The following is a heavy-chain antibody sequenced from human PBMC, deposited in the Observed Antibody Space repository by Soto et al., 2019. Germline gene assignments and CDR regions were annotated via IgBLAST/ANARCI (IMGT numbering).Heavy chain of an antibody. CDR1: GGSFSGYY. V-gene: IGHV4-34*01. CDR2: INHSGST. D-gene: IGHD3-3*01. J-gene: IGHJ4*01. CDR3: ARSFAYYDFWSGYYTQFDY. Sequence: SETLSLTCAVYGGSFSGYYWSWIRQPPGKGLEWIGEINHSGSTNYNPSLKSRVTISVDTSKNQFSLKLSSVTAADTAVYYCARSFAYYDFWSGYYTQFDYWGRGTLVTVSS.